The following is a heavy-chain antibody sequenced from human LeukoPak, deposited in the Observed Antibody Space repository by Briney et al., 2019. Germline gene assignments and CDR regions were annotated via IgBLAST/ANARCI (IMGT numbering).Heavy chain of an antibody. CDR3: ARWEIRGTAHKLDY. CDR1: GFTFSSHW. D-gene: IGHD1-7*01. CDR2: INQDGSAK. Sequence: GGSLRLSCVASGFTFSSHWMSWVRQAPGKGLEWVASINQDGSAKYFVDSVKGRFTISRDNAKNSMYLQMNSLRAEDTAVYYCARWEIRGTAHKLDYWGQGTLVTVSS. J-gene: IGHJ4*02. V-gene: IGHV3-7*01.